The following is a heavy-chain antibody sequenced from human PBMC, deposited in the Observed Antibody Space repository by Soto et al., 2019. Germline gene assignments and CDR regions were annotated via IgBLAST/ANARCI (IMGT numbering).Heavy chain of an antibody. CDR3: ARLGMGGLRGVYYYYGLDV. CDR1: GVSISSYF. V-gene: IGHV4-4*07. Sequence: ASETLSLTCTVSGVSISSYFWTWIRQPAGKGLEWIGRIYTSGTTNYNPSLKSRVTMSVDTSKKQVSLKLTSVTVADTAVYFCARLGMGGLRGVYYYYGLDVWGQGTTVTVSS. J-gene: IGHJ6*02. CDR2: IYTSGTT. D-gene: IGHD3-10*01.